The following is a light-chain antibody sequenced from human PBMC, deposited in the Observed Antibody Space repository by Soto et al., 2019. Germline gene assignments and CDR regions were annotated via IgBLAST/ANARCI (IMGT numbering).Light chain of an antibody. CDR2: DVG. CDR1: SSDVGGYNS. CDR3: SSFTSSMTNV. Sequence: QSALTQPASVSGSPGESITISCTGTSSDVGGYNSVSWYQHHPGNAPNLILYDVGDRPSGVSYRFSGSKSGNTASLTISGLQAADEADYFCSSFTSSMTNVFGSGTKLTVL. V-gene: IGLV2-14*03. J-gene: IGLJ1*01.